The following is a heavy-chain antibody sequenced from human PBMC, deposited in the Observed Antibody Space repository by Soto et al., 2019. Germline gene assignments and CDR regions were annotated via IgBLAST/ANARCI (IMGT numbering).Heavy chain of an antibody. V-gene: IGHV4-30-4*08. CDR2: MSYSGST. Sequence: TSETLSLTCTVSGGSIRSSSCYWGWIRQPPGKGLEWIGFMSYSGSTSYNASLKSRVTISVDTSKSQFSLNLSFVTAADTAVYYCATMGTPATGLYYFDNWGQGTLVTVSS. CDR1: GGSIRSSSCY. D-gene: IGHD1-7*01. J-gene: IGHJ4*02. CDR3: ATMGTPATGLYYFDN.